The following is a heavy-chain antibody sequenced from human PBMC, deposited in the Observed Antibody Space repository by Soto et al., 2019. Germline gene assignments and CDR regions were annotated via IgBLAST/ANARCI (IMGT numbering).Heavy chain of an antibody. CDR1: GFTFSSYA. CDR3: AKSRLGYSSSFADY. CDR2: ISGSGGST. J-gene: IGHJ4*02. V-gene: IGHV3-23*01. D-gene: IGHD6-13*01. Sequence: PVGSLRLSCAASGFTFSSYAMSWVRQAPGKGLEWVSAISGSGGSTYYADSVKGRFTISRDNSKNTLYLQMNSLRAEDTAVYYCAKSRLGYSSSFADYWGQGTLVTVSS.